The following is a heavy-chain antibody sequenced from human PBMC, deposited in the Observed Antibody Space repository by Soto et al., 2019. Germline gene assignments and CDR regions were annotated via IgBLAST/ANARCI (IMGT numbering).Heavy chain of an antibody. CDR1: GGSFSGYY. J-gene: IGHJ4*02. D-gene: IGHD5-18*01. Sequence: SETLSLTCAVYGGSFSGYYWSWIRQPPGKGLEWIGEINHSGSTNYNPSLKSRVTISVDTSKNQFSLKLRSVTAADTAVYYCARLVRGGQYSYGLAPGRFFDYWGQGTLVTVSS. V-gene: IGHV4-34*01. CDR3: ARLVRGGQYSYGLAPGRFFDY. CDR2: INHSGST.